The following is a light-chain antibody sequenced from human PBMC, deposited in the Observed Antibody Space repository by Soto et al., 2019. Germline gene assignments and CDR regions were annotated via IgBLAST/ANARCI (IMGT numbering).Light chain of an antibody. J-gene: IGLJ2*01. Sequence: QSALTQPASVSGSPGQSITISCTGTSSDVGGYNYVSWYQQHPAKAPKLIIYGVSNRPSGVSNHFSGSKSGNTASLTISGLQAEDEADHYCSSYTGSSTVVFGGGTKLTVL. CDR1: SSDVGGYNY. V-gene: IGLV2-14*01. CDR2: GVS. CDR3: SSYTGSSTVV.